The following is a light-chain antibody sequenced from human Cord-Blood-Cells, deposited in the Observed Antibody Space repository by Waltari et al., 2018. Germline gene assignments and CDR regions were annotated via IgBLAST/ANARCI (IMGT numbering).Light chain of an antibody. Sequence: QSALTQPASVSGSPGQSITISCTGTSSDVGGYNHVSWYQQHPGKAPKLLLYYVIKRPSGVSKRFSGSKAGNTASRTISGLQAEDEADYYCSSYTSSSTVVFGGGTKLTVL. J-gene: IGLJ2*01. V-gene: IGLV2-14*01. CDR3: SSYTSSSTVV. CDR2: YVI. CDR1: SSDVGGYNH.